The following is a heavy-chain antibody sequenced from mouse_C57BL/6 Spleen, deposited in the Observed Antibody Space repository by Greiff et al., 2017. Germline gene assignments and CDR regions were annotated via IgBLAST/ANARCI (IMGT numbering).Heavy chain of an antibody. CDR3: ARRVPPLGAFAY. J-gene: IGHJ3*01. CDR2: ISSGSSTI. D-gene: IGHD4-1*01. V-gene: IGHV5-17*01. CDR1: GFTFSDYG. Sequence: EVMLVESGGGLVKPGGSLKLSCAASGFTFSDYGMHWVRQAPEKGLEWVAYISSGSSTIYYADTVKGRFTFSRDKAKNTLFLQMTSLRSEDTAMYCCARRVPPLGAFAYWGQGTLVTVSA.